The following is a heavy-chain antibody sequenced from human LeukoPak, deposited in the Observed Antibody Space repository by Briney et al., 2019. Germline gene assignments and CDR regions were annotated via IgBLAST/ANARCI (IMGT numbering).Heavy chain of an antibody. CDR3: ARGTFRSSGQISRGNFSFDY. Sequence: SETLSLTCAVYGGSFSGYYWSWIRQPPGKGLEWIGEINHSGSTNYNPSLKSRVTISVDTSKNQFSLKLSSVTAADTAVYYCARGTFRSSGQISRGNFSFDYWGQGTLVTVSS. D-gene: IGHD3-22*01. V-gene: IGHV4-34*01. CDR1: GGSFSGYY. J-gene: IGHJ4*02. CDR2: INHSGST.